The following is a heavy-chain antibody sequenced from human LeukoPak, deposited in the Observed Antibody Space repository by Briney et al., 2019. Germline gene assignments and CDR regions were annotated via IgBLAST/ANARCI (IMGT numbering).Heavy chain of an antibody. CDR1: GFTLSSYW. CDR2: IKQDGSEK. V-gene: IGHV3-7*04. CDR3: ARAYYMDV. J-gene: IGHJ6*03. Sequence: GGSLRLSCAASGFTLSSYWMSWVRQAPGKGLEWVANIKQDGSEKYYVDSVKGRFTISRDNAKNSLYLQMNSLRAEDTAVYYCARAYYMDVWGKGTTVTVSS.